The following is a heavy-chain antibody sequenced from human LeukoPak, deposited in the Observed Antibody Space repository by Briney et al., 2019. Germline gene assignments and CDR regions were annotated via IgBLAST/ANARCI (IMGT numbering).Heavy chain of an antibody. CDR3: ATARSSWYPFFDY. CDR2: INHSGST. V-gene: IGHV4-34*01. J-gene: IGHJ4*02. D-gene: IGHD6-13*01. Sequence: SETLSLTCAVYGGSFSGYYWSWIRQPPGKGLEWIGEINHSGSTNYNPSLKSRVTISVDTSKNQFSLKLSSVTAADTAVYYCATARSSWYPFFDYWGQGTLVTVSS. CDR1: GGSFSGYY.